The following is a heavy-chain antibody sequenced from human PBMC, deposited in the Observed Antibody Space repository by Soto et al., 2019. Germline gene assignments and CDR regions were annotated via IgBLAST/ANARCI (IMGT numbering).Heavy chain of an antibody. CDR2: ISSSSSTI. J-gene: IGHJ4*02. D-gene: IGHD3-3*01. V-gene: IGHV3-48*02. CDR1: GFTFSSYS. CDR3: ARVPAPYYDFWSGYYTFDY. Sequence: GGSLRLSCAASGFTFSSYSMNWVRQAPGKGLEWVSYISSSSSTIYYADSVKGRFTISRDNAKNSLYLQMNSLRDEDTAVYYCARVPAPYYDFWSGYYTFDYWGQGTLVTVSS.